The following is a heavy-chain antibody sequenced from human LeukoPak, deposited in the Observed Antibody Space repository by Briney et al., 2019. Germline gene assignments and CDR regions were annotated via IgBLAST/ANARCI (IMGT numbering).Heavy chain of an antibody. V-gene: IGHV4-39*07. Sequence: SETLSLTCTVSGDSISSSGSYWGWIRQPPGKGLEWIGSIYYSGSTYYNPSLKSRVTISVDTSKNQFSLQLSSVTAADTAVYYCARDLGIVVVVAATGDAFDIWGQGTMVTVSS. CDR1: GDSISSSGSY. D-gene: IGHD2-15*01. J-gene: IGHJ3*02. CDR3: ARDLGIVVVVAATGDAFDI. CDR2: IYYSGST.